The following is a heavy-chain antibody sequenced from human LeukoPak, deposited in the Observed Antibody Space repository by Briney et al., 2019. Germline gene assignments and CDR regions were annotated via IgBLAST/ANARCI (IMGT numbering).Heavy chain of an antibody. V-gene: IGHV3-21*01. D-gene: IGHD6-13*01. CDR3: ARDSEWAAAAVDY. CDR2: ISSSSSYI. CDR1: GFTFSSYN. J-gene: IGHJ4*02. Sequence: GGSLRLSCAASGFTFSSYNMNWVRQAPGKGLEWVSSISSSSSYIYYADSVKGRFTISRDNAKNSLYLQMNSLRAEDTAVYYCARDSEWAAAAVDYWGQGTLVTVSS.